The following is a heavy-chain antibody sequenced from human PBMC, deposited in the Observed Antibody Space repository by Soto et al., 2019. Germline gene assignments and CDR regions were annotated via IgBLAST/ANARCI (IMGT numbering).Heavy chain of an antibody. CDR2: ISGTGGSI. CDR3: ARDLETTVAAFDF. J-gene: IGHJ4*02. D-gene: IGHD4-4*01. CDR1: GFRFSTYT. Sequence: LRLSCAASGFRFSTYTMNCVRQAPGKRLEWVSSISGTGGSIYYADSVKGRFTISRDNAKSSLYLQMNSLRVEDTAVYYCARDLETTVAAFDFWGLGTLVNVSS. V-gene: IGHV3-21*01.